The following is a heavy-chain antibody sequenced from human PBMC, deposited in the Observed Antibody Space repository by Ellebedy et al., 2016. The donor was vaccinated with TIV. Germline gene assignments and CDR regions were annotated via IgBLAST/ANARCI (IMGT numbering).Heavy chain of an antibody. CDR1: GFTVSSNY. Sequence: GESLKISXAASGFTVSSNYMSWVRQAPGKGLEWVSSISSSSSYIYYADSVKGRFTISRDNAKNSLYLQMNSLRAEDTAVYYCARDGGHGSGRHRWVWGQGTLVTVSS. CDR2: ISSSSSYI. J-gene: IGHJ4*02. CDR3: ARDGGHGSGRHRWV. D-gene: IGHD3-10*01. V-gene: IGHV3-21*04.